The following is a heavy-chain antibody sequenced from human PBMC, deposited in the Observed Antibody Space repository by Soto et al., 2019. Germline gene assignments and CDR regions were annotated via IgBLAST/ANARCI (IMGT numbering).Heavy chain of an antibody. D-gene: IGHD1-26*01. J-gene: IGHJ6*02. CDR2: IGGSGAST. Sequence: EVQLLESGGGMVQPGGSLRLSCAASGFTFSSYAMTWVRQAPGKGLEWVSGIGGSGASTYHADSVKGRFSISRDNSKNTLYLQMNSLRAEDTAVYCCVKDLVRSYYGAIYYGMDVWGQGTTVTVSS. CDR3: VKDLVRSYYGAIYYGMDV. V-gene: IGHV3-23*01. CDR1: GFTFSSYA.